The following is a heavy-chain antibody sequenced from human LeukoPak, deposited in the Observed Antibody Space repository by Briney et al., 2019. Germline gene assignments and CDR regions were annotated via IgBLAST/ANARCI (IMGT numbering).Heavy chain of an antibody. Sequence: GGSLRLSCAGSGFIFNNYAMHWVRQPPGKGLEWVSGISWNSGSIDYADSVKGRFTISRDNAKNSLYLQMNSLRAEDTALYYCAKDMGYDILTGYPWGFDYWGQGTLVTVSS. D-gene: IGHD3-9*01. J-gene: IGHJ4*02. CDR3: AKDMGYDILTGYPWGFDY. CDR1: GFIFNNYA. V-gene: IGHV3-9*01. CDR2: ISWNSGSI.